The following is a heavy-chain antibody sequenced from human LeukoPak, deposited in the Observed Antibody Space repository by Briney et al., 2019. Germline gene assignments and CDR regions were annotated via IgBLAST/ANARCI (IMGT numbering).Heavy chain of an antibody. D-gene: IGHD5-18*01. J-gene: IGHJ6*03. Sequence: PGGSLRLSCAASGFTFSSYSMNWVRQAPGKGLEWVSYISSSSSTIYYADSVKGRFTISRDNAKNSLYLQMNSLRAEDTAVYYCARRYFGYSYVYYYYYMDVWGKGTTVTVSS. CDR2: ISSSSSTI. CDR3: ARRYFGYSYVYYYYYMDV. V-gene: IGHV3-48*01. CDR1: GFTFSSYS.